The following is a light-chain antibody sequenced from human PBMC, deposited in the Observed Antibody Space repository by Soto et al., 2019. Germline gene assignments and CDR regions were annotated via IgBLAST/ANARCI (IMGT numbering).Light chain of an antibody. Sequence: DIQMTQSPSSLSASVGDRVTITCRASQSISTSLCWFQQKPGRAPKLLISDASTLQSGVPSRFSGSGFGTDFTLTISSLQPEDFAAYYCLQTYTDPRTFGQGTNLDIK. CDR3: LQTYTDPRT. J-gene: IGKJ2*01. CDR2: DAS. V-gene: IGKV1-39*01. CDR1: QSISTS.